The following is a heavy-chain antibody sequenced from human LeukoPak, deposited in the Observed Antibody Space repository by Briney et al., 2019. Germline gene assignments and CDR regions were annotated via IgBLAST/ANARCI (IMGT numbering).Heavy chain of an antibody. CDR3: ARDRNYYGSGSYYHDAFDI. CDR2: ISSSGSTI. V-gene: IGHV3-48*03. CDR1: GFTFSSYE. J-gene: IGHJ3*02. D-gene: IGHD3-10*01. Sequence: GGSLRLSCAASGFTFSSYEMNWVRQAPGKGLEWVSYISSSGSTIYYADSVKGRFTISRDNAKNSLYLQMNSLRAEDTAVYYCARDRNYYGSGSYYHDAFDIWGQGTMVTVSS.